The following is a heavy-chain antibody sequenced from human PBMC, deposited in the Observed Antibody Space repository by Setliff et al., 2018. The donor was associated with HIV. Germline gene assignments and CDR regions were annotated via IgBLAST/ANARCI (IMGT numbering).Heavy chain of an antibody. CDR1: GFLFSDYY. CDR3: MDPVDTATFFCAHTPVSRNEYFFDH. D-gene: IGHD5-18*01. CDR2: IRHKADGYSI. V-gene: IGHV3-72*01. Sequence: LRLSCAASGFLFSDYYMDWIRQAPGRGLELVGRIRHKADGYSIDYAASVKGRFTIYRDDSKSSLYLQMNTSKNQVVLTMTNMDPVDTATFFCAHTPVSRNEYFFDHWGQGTLVTVSS. J-gene: IGHJ4*02.